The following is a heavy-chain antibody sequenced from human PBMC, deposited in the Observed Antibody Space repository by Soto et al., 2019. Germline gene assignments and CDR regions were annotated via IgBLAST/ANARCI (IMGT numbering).Heavy chain of an antibody. CDR1: GFAFSSYG. CDR3: VSDWGYGHASVPYA. Sequence: QAQLVESGGGVVQPGRSLRLSCAASGFAFSSYGMHWVRQAPGTGLEWVAVISYDGSLQHYADAVKDRFTSSRDNSKNLLLLQSRSLRAEDTAVYYCVSDWGYGHASVPYAWGQGTLVSVSS. CDR2: ISYDGSLQ. D-gene: IGHD5-18*01. J-gene: IGHJ5*02. V-gene: IGHV3-30*03.